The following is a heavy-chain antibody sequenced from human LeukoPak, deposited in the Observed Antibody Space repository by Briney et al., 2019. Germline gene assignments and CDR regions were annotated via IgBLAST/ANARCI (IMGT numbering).Heavy chain of an antibody. Sequence: KSSETLSLTCTVSGGSISSYYWSWIRQPAGKGLEWIGRIYTSGSTNYNPSLKSRVTMSVDTSKNQFSLKLSSVTAADTAVYYCARDYITMVRGVDYYYYYMDVWGKGTTVTISS. D-gene: IGHD3-10*01. CDR2: IYTSGST. J-gene: IGHJ6*03. V-gene: IGHV4-4*07. CDR1: GGSISSYY. CDR3: ARDYITMVRGVDYYYYYMDV.